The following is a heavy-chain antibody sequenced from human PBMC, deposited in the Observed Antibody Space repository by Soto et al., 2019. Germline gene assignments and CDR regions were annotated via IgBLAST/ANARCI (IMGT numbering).Heavy chain of an antibody. J-gene: IGHJ5*02. Sequence: QVQLQESGPGLVKPSETLSLTCTVSGGSISSYYWSWIRQPPGKGLEWIGYIYYSGSTNYNPSLKRRVTISVDTSKNQFSLKLSSVTAADTAVYYCARDQGSGYDFGPWGQGTLVTVSS. V-gene: IGHV4-59*01. CDR1: GGSISSYY. CDR2: IYYSGST. D-gene: IGHD5-12*01. CDR3: ARDQGSGYDFGP.